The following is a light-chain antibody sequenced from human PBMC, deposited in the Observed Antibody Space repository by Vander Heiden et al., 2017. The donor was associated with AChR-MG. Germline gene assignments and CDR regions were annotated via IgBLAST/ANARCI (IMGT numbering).Light chain of an antibody. CDR1: DNDVGGYNY. J-gene: IGLJ2*01. Sequence: QSALTQPAPVSGSPGQSITISCTGTDNDVGGYNYVSWYQQHPAKAPKVIIYEVSNRPSGVSNRFSGSKSGITASLTISGLQTEDEADYYCSSYTSNSHVVFGGGTKLIVL. CDR2: EVS. V-gene: IGLV2-14*01. CDR3: SSYTSNSHVV.